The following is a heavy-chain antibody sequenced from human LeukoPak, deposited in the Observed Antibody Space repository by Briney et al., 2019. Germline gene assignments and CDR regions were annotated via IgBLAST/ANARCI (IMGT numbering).Heavy chain of an antibody. J-gene: IGHJ5*02. D-gene: IGHD6-13*01. CDR1: GYSFTSYW. V-gene: IGHV5-51*01. Sequence: GESLKISCKGSGYSFTSYWIGWVRQMPGKGLEWMGIIYPGDSDTRYSPSFQGQVTISADKSISTAYLQWSSLKASDTAMYYCARQGMDSSSWYDGWFDPWGQGTLVTVSS. CDR3: ARQGMDSSSWYDGWFDP. CDR2: IYPGDSDT.